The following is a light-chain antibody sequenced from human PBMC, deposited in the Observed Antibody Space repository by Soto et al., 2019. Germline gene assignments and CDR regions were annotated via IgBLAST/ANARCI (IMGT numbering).Light chain of an antibody. CDR2: DAS. V-gene: IGKV3-11*01. CDR3: QQRSKCPLT. J-gene: IGKJ4*01. CDR1: QSVYSF. Sequence: EIVLTQSSFTLSLSPGKRATLSCRTSQSVYSFLAWHQQKTGPAPRLLIYDASNRATGIPARFSGSGSGTDFTLTISSLEPEDFSVYYCQQRSKCPLTFGGGTKVDIK.